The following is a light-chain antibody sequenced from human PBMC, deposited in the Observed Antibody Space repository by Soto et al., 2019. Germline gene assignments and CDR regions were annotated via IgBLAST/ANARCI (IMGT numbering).Light chain of an antibody. J-gene: IGKJ4*01. CDR2: GAS. CDR3: QQYDNSPLT. V-gene: IGKV3-20*01. CDR1: QSVSSSF. Sequence: EIVLTQSPGTLSLSPGERATLSCRASQSVSSSFLAWYQQKPGQATRLLIYGASSGATGIPDRFSGSGSGTDFTLTISRLEPEDFAVYYCQQYDNSPLTFGGGTKVEIK.